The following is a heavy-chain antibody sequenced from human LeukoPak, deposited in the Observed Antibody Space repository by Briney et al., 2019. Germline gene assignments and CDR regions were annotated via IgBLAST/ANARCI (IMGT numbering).Heavy chain of an antibody. D-gene: IGHD6-6*01. CDR2: IFYTGGT. J-gene: IGHJ4*02. V-gene: IGHV4-59*01. Sequence: SETLSLTCTVSGGSISGYYWSWIRQPPGKGLEWVGYIFYTGGTNYNPSLKSRVTISVDTSENQFSLKLSSATAADTAVYYCARGERLGLDHWGQGTLVTVSS. CDR3: ARGERLGLDH. CDR1: GGSISGYY.